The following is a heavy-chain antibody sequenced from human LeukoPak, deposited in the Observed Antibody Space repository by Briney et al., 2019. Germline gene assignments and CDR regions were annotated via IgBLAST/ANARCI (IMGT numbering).Heavy chain of an antibody. CDR2: ISYDGSNK. Sequence: GGSLRLSCAASGFTFSSYGMHWVRRAPGKGLEWVAVISYDGSNKYYADSVKGRFTISRDNSKNTLYLQMNSLRAEDTAVYYCAKDTYDSSATPLDCWGQGTLVTVSS. CDR1: GFTFSSYG. V-gene: IGHV3-30*18. CDR3: AKDTYDSSATPLDC. D-gene: IGHD3-22*01. J-gene: IGHJ4*02.